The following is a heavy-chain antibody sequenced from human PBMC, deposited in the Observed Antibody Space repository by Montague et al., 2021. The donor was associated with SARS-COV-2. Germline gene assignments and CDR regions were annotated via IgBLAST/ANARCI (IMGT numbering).Heavy chain of an antibody. CDR3: AREGGRIQLWLRGDDAFNI. J-gene: IGHJ3*02. V-gene: IGHV4-59*12. Sequence: SETLSLTCTVSIGSISSYYWSWIRQPPGKGLEWIGNIYYSGSTFYNPSLKSRITISVDTSKNQFSLKLSSVTAADTAVYYCAREGGRIQLWLRGDDAFNIWGQGTLVTVSS. CDR1: IGSISSYY. D-gene: IGHD5-18*01. CDR2: IYYSGST.